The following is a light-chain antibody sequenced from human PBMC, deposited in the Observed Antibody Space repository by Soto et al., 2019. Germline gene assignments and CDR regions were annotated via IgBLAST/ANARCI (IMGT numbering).Light chain of an antibody. CDR1: QSVSSD. J-gene: IGKJ3*01. CDR2: GAS. Sequence: EVVMTQSPATLSLSPGERATLSCRASQSVSSDLAWYQQKPGQAPRLLVYGASTSATDIPARFSGGESGTEFPLTNSSLQSEDFAIYCCQEYNDWPPITFGPGTRVDFK. CDR3: QEYNDWPPIT. V-gene: IGKV3-15*01.